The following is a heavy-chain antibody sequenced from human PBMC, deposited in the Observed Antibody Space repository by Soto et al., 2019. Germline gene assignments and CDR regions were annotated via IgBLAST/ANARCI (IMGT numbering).Heavy chain of an antibody. CDR3: ARDLQYSRLFYGMDV. CDR2: IYYSGST. Sequence: SETLSLTCTVSGGSISSYYWSWIRQPPGKGLEWIGYIYYSGSTYYNPSLKSRVTISVDTSKNQFSLKLSSVTAADTAVYYCARDLQYSRLFYGMDVWGQGTTVTGS. J-gene: IGHJ6*02. CDR1: GGSISSYY. D-gene: IGHD5-18*01. V-gene: IGHV4-59*06.